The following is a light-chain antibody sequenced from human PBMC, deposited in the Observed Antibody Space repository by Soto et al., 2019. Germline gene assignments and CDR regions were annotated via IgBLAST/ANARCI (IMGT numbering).Light chain of an antibody. CDR2: KAY. J-gene: IGKJ1*01. CDR3: QQYNSYWT. V-gene: IGKV1-5*03. CDR1: QSISSW. Sequence: DIQMTQSPSTLSASVGDRVTITCRASQSISSWLAWYQQKPGKAPKLLIYKAYSLESGVPSRFSGSGSGTEFTLNLSSLQPDDFATYYCQQYNSYWTFGQGTKVEIK.